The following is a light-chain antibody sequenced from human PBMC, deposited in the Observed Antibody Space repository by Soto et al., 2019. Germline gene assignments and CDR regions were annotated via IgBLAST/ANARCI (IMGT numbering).Light chain of an antibody. J-gene: IGKJ4*01. V-gene: IGKV1-5*03. CDR3: QQYHSYPLT. Sequence: DIPMTQSPSILSASVGDRVTITCRASQSVSGWLAWYQQRPGKATKVLIYKASTLEIGVPSRFSGSGSGTAFTLSISTLQPDDFATYYCQQYHSYPLTFGGGTKVEI. CDR2: KAS. CDR1: QSVSGW.